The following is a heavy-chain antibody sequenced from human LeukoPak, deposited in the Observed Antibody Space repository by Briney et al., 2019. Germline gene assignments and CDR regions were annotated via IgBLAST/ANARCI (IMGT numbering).Heavy chain of an antibody. Sequence: GGSLRLSCTASGFSFGDYAINWVRQAPGKGLEWVGLIRSGIYGGTAVYAASVGGRFTVSRDDPTTTAYLQMNSLKTEDTAVYFCTRGDTVPNAKYYSDSWGQGTLVTVSS. J-gene: IGHJ4*02. CDR1: GFSFGDYA. CDR2: IRSGIYGGTA. CDR3: TRGDTVPNAKYYSDS. V-gene: IGHV3-49*04. D-gene: IGHD2-8*01.